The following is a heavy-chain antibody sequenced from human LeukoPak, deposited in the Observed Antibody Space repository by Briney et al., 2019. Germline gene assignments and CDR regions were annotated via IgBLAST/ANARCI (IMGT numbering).Heavy chain of an antibody. D-gene: IGHD1-26*01. CDR2: IYYSGST. J-gene: IGHJ3*02. CDR3: ARVIGGSYGTFDI. Sequence: SQTLSLTCAVSGGSISGGGYSWSWIRQPPGKGLEWIGYIYYSGSTYYNPSLKSRVTISVDTSKNQFSLKLSSVTAADTAVYYCARVIGGSYGTFDIWGQGTMVTVSS. V-gene: IGHV4-30-4*01. CDR1: GGSISGGGYS.